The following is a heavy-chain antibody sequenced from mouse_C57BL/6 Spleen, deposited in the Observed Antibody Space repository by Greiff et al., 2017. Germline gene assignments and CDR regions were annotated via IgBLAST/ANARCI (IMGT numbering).Heavy chain of an antibody. CDR1: GFTFSSYG. Sequence: EVQVVESGGDLVKPGGSLKLSCAASGFTFSSYGMSWVRQTPDKRLEWVATISSGGSYTYYPDSVKGRFTISRDNAKNTLYLQMSSLKSEDTAMYYCARHAGTDFDYWGQGTTLTVSS. J-gene: IGHJ2*01. V-gene: IGHV5-6*01. D-gene: IGHD3-3*01. CDR3: ARHAGTDFDY. CDR2: ISSGGSYT.